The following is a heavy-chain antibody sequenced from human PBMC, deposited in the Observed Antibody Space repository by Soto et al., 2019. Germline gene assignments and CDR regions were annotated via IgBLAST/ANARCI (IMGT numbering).Heavy chain of an antibody. D-gene: IGHD1-26*01. CDR1: GASISSTSSGDW. J-gene: IGHJ4*02. CDR3: AKMVGATLVDY. Sequence: QVQLQESGPGLVKPSGTLSLTCTVSGASISSTSSGDWWSWVRQPPGKGLEWIGETYDSGITNYNPSLKSRVTMSVDKSKNQFSLRLSSVTAADTAVYYCAKMVGATLVDYWGQGTLVTVSS. CDR2: TYDSGIT. V-gene: IGHV4-4*02.